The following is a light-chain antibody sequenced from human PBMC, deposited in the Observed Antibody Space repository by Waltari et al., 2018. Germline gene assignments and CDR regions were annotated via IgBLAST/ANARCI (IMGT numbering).Light chain of an antibody. CDR2: TAS. CDR1: QTISSW. J-gene: IGKJ2*01. V-gene: IGKV1-5*03. CDR3: QQYDRLPVT. Sequence: DIQMTQSPSTLSTSIGERVTITCRASQTISSWLAWYQQKPGKAPNLLINTASSLESGVPSRFSGSGSGTEFTLTISSLQPDDFATYYCQQYDRLPVTFGQGTKLEIK.